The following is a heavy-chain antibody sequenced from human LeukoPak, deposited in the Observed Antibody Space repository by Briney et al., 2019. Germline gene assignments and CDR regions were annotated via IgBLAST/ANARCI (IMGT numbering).Heavy chain of an antibody. Sequence: GGSLRLSCAASGFTFNKVAMSWVRRAPGKGLDWVAGIGWETTTIGYADSVKCRFTISRDNTRNSLYLQMNSLIADDTAFYYCVTGRTSCKNGSYHSGWGNYFDYWGQGPLVTVSS. CDR1: GFTFNKVA. CDR3: VTGRTSCKNGSYHSGWGNYFDY. J-gene: IGHJ4*02. CDR2: IGWETTTI. D-gene: IGHD2-15*01. V-gene: IGHV3-9*01.